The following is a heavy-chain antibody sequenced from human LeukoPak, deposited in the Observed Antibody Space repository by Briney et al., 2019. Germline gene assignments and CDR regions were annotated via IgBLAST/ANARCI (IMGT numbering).Heavy chain of an antibody. Sequence: PGGSLRLSCAASGFTFSSYWMSWVRQAPGRGLEWVSVIYSGGSTYYADSVKGRFTISRDNSKNTLFLQMNSLRAGDTAVYYCARGTVTMLDYWGQGTLVTVSS. V-gene: IGHV3-66*01. J-gene: IGHJ4*02. CDR1: GFTFSSYW. CDR2: IYSGGST. D-gene: IGHD3-10*02. CDR3: ARGTVTMLDY.